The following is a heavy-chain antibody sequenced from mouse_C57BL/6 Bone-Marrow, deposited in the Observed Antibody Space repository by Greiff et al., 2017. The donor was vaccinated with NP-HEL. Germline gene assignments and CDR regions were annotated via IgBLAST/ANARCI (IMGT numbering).Heavy chain of an antibody. D-gene: IGHD2-3*01. V-gene: IGHV2-2*01. Sequence: VMLVESGPGLVQPSQSLSITCTVSGFSLTSYGVHWVRQSPGKGLEWLGVIWSGGSTDYNAAFISRLSISKDNSKSQVFFKMNSLQADDTAIYYCASPGWLLHVPFAYWGQGTLVTVSA. CDR1: GFSLTSYG. CDR2: IWSGGST. CDR3: ASPGWLLHVPFAY. J-gene: IGHJ3*01.